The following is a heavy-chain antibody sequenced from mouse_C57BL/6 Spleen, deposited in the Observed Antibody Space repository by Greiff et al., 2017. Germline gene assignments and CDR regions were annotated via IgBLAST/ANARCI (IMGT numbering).Heavy chain of an antibody. CDR1: GYTFTDYN. J-gene: IGHJ2*01. D-gene: IGHD1-1*01. CDR2: INPNNGGT. V-gene: IGHV1-22*01. CDR3: ARGRFTTVVFDY. Sequence: EVQLQQSGPELVKPGASVKMSCKASGYTFTDYNMHWVKQSHGKSLEWIGYINPNNGGTSYNQKFKGKATLTVNKSSSTAYMELRSLTSEDSAVYYCARGRFTTVVFDYWGQGTTLTVSS.